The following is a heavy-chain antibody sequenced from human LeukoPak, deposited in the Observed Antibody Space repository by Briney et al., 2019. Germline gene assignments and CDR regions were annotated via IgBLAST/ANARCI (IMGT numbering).Heavy chain of an antibody. D-gene: IGHD6-19*01. CDR1: GYTFSDYY. CDR3: ATLRRSGWYIGD. V-gene: IGHV1-2*02. CDR2: INPYSGGT. Sequence: EASVKVSCMASGYTFSDYYMHCVRQAPGQGLEWMGWINPYSGGTNYAEKFQGRVTMTRDTSITTAYMELSSLRSDDTAMYYCATLRRSGWYIGDWGQGTLVTVSS. J-gene: IGHJ4*02.